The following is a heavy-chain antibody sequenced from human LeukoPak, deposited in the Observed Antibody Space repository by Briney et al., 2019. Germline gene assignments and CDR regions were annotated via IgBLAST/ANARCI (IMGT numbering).Heavy chain of an antibody. CDR3: AKKPWRILRFLEWLLGKWWFDP. D-gene: IGHD3-3*01. J-gene: IGHJ5*02. CDR1: GFTFSSYA. CDR2: ISGSGGST. Sequence: GGSLRLSCAASGFTFSSYAMSWVRQAPGKGLEWVSAISGSGGSTYYADSVKGRFTISRDNSKNTLYLQMNSLRAEDTAVYYCAKKPWRILRFLEWLLGKWWFDPWGQGTLVTVSS. V-gene: IGHV3-23*01.